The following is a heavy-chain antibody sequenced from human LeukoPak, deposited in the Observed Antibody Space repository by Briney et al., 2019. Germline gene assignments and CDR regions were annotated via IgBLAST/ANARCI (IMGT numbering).Heavy chain of an antibody. Sequence: GGSLRLSCAASGFTFSSYSMNWVRQAPGKGLEWVSSISSSSSYIYYADSVKGRFTISRDNSKNTLYLQMNSLRAEDTAVYYCARAFGYDAFDIWGQGTMVTVSS. CDR3: ARAFGYDAFDI. D-gene: IGHD3-22*01. J-gene: IGHJ3*02. V-gene: IGHV3-21*04. CDR2: ISSSSSYI. CDR1: GFTFSSYS.